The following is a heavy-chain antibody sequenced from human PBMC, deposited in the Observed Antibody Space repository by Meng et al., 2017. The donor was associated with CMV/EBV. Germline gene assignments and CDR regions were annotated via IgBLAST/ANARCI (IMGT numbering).Heavy chain of an antibody. CDR2: ISWDGGST. V-gene: IGHV3-43*01. CDR3: AKDMGDYYYYGMDV. Sequence: GGSLRLSCAASGFTFDDYTMHWVRRAPGKGLEWVSLISWDGGSTYYADSVKGRFTISRDNSKNSLYLQMNSLRTEDTALYYCAKDMGDYYYYGMDVWGQGTTVTVSS. J-gene: IGHJ6*02. CDR1: GFTFDDYT.